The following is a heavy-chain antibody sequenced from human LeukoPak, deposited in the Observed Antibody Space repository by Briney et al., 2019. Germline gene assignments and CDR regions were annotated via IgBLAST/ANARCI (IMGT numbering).Heavy chain of an antibody. CDR2: INSVGSST. V-gene: IGHV3-74*01. Sequence: GGSLRLSCAASGFTFSSYWMHWVRQVPGKGLVWVSRINSVGSSTSYAESVEGRFTISRDNAKNSLYLQMNSLRAEDTAVYYCGRSRGAGPGAHFDVWGQGTLVTVSS. D-gene: IGHD6-19*01. J-gene: IGHJ4*02. CDR3: GRSRGAGPGAHFDV. CDR1: GFTFSSYW.